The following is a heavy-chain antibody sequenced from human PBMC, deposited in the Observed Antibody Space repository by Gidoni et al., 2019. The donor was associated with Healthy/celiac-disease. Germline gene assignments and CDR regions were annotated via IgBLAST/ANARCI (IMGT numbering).Heavy chain of an antibody. CDR2: ISWDGGST. Sequence: EVQLVESGGVVVQPGRSLRLSCADSGFTFDDYTMHWVRQAPGKGLEWVSLISWDGGSTYYADSVKGRFTISRDNSKNSLYLQMNSLRTEDTALYYCAKAIVATMEIDYWGQGTLVTVSS. CDR3: AKAIVATMEIDY. CDR1: GFTFDDYT. V-gene: IGHV3-43*01. D-gene: IGHD5-12*01. J-gene: IGHJ4*02.